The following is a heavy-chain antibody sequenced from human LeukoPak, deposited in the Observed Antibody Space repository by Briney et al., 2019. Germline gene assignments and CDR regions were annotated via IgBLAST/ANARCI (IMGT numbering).Heavy chain of an antibody. D-gene: IGHD2-2*02. V-gene: IGHV1-2*06. CDR1: GYTFTGYY. J-gene: IGHJ4*02. Sequence: GASVKVSCKASGYTFTGYYMHWVRQAPGQGLEWMGRINPNSGGTNYAQKFQGRVTMTRDTSISTAYMELSRLRSDDTAVYYCARGRGYCSSTSCYTGFDYWGQGTLVTVSS. CDR3: ARGRGYCSSTSCYTGFDY. CDR2: INPNSGGT.